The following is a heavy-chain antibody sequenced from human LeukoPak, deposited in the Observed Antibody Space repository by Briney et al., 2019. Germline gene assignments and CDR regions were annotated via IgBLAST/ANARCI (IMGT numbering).Heavy chain of an antibody. CDR3: ARCIVAGPYDY. D-gene: IGHD5-12*01. Sequence: GGSLRLSCAASGFTFSSYWMHWVRQAPGKGLVWVSRINSDGSSTSYADSVKGRSTISRDNAKNTLYLQMNSLRAEDTAVYYCARCIVAGPYDYWGQGTLVTVSS. CDR1: GFTFSSYW. J-gene: IGHJ4*02. CDR2: INSDGSST. V-gene: IGHV3-74*01.